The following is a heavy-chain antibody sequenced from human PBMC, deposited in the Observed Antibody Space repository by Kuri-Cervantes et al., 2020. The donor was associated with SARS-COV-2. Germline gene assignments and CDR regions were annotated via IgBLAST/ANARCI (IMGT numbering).Heavy chain of an antibody. D-gene: IGHD3-16*01. Sequence: GGSLRLSCAASGFTFSSYAMHWVRQAPGKGLEWVAVISYDGSNKYYADSVKGRFTISRDNSKNTLYLQMNSLRAEDTAVYYCARAWGYWGQGTLVTVSS. V-gene: IGHV3-30-3*01. CDR3: ARAWGY. CDR2: ISYDGSNK. J-gene: IGHJ4*02. CDR1: GFTFSSYA.